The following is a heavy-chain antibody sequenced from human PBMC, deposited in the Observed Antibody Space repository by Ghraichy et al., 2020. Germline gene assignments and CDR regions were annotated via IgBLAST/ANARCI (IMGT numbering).Heavy chain of an antibody. CDR2: IYSGGST. Sequence: GGSLRLSCAASGFTVSSNYMSWVRQAPGKGLEWVSVIYSGGSTYYADSVKGRFTISRDNSKNTLYLQMNSLRAEDTAVYYCAREVIGWEYSSRGDDAFDIWGQGTMVTVSS. J-gene: IGHJ3*02. CDR3: AREVIGWEYSSRGDDAFDI. D-gene: IGHD6-13*01. CDR1: GFTVSSNY. V-gene: IGHV3-53*01.